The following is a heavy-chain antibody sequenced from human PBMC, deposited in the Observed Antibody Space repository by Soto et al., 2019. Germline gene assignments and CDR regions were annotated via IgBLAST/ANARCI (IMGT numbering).Heavy chain of an antibody. Sequence: ASVKVSCKASGYTFTGYYMHWVRQPPGQGLEWMGWINPNSGGTNYAQKFQGWVTMTRDTSISTAYMELSRLRSDDTAVYYCARDGGGRGYSISWSYYYYYGMDGWGQGTTVTVSS. CDR3: ARDGGGRGYSISWSYYYYYGMDG. CDR1: GYTFTGYY. V-gene: IGHV1-2*04. J-gene: IGHJ6*02. CDR2: INPNSGGT. D-gene: IGHD6-13*01.